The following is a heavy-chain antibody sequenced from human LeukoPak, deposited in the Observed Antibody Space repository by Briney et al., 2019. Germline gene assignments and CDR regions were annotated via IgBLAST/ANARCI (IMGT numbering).Heavy chain of an antibody. V-gene: IGHV3-23*01. CDR3: AKAVAVALDY. J-gene: IGHJ4*02. CDR2: ISHIVRST. D-gene: IGHD6-19*01. Sequence: GRSLRLSCAASGFIFSDFDTSWVPQAPRKGREWVSAISHIVRSTYYTDPVKGRFTISRDNSKNTLYLEMNSLRADDTAVYYCAKAVAVALDYWGQGTLVTVSS. CDR1: GFIFSDFD.